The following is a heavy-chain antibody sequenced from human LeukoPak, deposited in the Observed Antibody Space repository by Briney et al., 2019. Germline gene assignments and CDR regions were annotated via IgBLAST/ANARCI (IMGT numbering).Heavy chain of an antibody. V-gene: IGHV1-69*13. CDR3: ARARPGSGSLPLFYYYYGMDV. D-gene: IGHD3-10*01. CDR2: IIPIFGTA. Sequence: EASVKVSCKASGSTFSSYAISWVRQAPGQGLEWMGGIIPIFGTANYAQKFQGRVTITADESTSTAYMELSSLRSEDTAVYYCARARPGSGSLPLFYYYYGMDVWGQGTTVTVSS. CDR1: GSTFSSYA. J-gene: IGHJ6*02.